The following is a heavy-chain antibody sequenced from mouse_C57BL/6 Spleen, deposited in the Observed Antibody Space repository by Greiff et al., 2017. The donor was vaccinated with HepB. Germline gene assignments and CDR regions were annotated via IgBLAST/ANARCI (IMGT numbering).Heavy chain of an antibody. V-gene: IGHV5-12*01. Sequence: EVQLVESGGGLVQPGGSLKLSCAASGFTFSDYYMYWVRQTPEKRLEWVAYISNGGGSTYYPDTVKGRFTISRDNAKNTLYLQMSRLKSEDTAVYYCARDSSGYVDYWGQGTTLTVSS. J-gene: IGHJ2*01. D-gene: IGHD3-2*02. CDR2: ISNGGGST. CDR1: GFTFSDYY. CDR3: ARDSSGYVDY.